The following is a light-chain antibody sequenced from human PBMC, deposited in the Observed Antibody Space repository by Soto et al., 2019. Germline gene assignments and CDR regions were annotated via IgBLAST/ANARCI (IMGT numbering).Light chain of an antibody. Sequence: EFVLTQSPATLSVSPGGRVTLSCRASQSISDTIAWYQQKPGQAPRLLIYSASARATGFPARFSGSGSGTDFTLTISSLQSEDFAVYYCQQYNNWPLTFGQGTKVEIK. CDR2: SAS. CDR3: QQYNNWPLT. J-gene: IGKJ1*01. CDR1: QSISDT. V-gene: IGKV3-15*01.